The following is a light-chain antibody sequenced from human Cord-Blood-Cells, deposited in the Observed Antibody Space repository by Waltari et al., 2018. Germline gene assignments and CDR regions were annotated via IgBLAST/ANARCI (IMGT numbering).Light chain of an antibody. J-gene: IGKJ4*01. CDR3: MQALQTPQVT. CDR2: LGS. CDR1: QSLLHSNGYNY. V-gene: IGKV2-28*01. Sequence: DIVMTQSPLSLPVTPGEPASISCRSSQSLLHSNGYNYLDWYLQKPGQSPQLLIHLGSNRAAGGPDRFRGSGSGTDFTRNISSVEAEDVGVYDCMQALQTPQVTFGGGTKVEIK.